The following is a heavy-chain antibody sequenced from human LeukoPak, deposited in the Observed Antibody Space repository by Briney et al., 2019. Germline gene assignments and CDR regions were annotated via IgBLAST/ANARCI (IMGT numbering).Heavy chain of an antibody. CDR1: GFTFRSYA. D-gene: IGHD3-22*01. Sequence: GGSLRLSCAASGFTFRSYAMSWVRQARGKGLEWVSAISGSGAGTYYADSVKGRFTISRHNSKNTLYLQMNSLRAEDTAVYYCAKGPAYYYESSGYYYWDYWGQGTLVTVCS. J-gene: IGHJ4*02. V-gene: IGHV3-23*01. CDR2: ISGSGAGT. CDR3: AKGPAYYYESSGYYYWDY.